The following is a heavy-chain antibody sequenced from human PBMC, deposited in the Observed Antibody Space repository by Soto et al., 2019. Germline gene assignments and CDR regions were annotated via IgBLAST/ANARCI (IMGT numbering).Heavy chain of an antibody. D-gene: IGHD5-12*01. V-gene: IGHV4-39*01. CDR3: ARRAYSGYDYFDY. CDR2: IYYSGST. Sequence: PSETLSLTCTVSGGSISSSSYYWGWIRQPPGKGLEWIGSIYYSGSTYYNPSLKSRVTISVDTSKNQFSLKLSSVTAADTAVYYCARRAYSGYDYFDYWGQGTLVTVSS. J-gene: IGHJ4*02. CDR1: GGSISSSSYY.